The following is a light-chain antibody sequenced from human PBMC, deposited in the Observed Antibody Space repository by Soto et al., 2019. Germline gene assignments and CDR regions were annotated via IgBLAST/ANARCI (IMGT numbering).Light chain of an antibody. J-gene: IGKJ1*01. Sequence: EVVLTQSPGTLSLSPGERATLSCRASQSISGMFLAWYQQRPGQAPRLLIYGASNRATGIPDRFSGRGSGTDFTLTVSRLEPEDFAVYYCQQYGPSPWTFGQGTKVEI. CDR1: QSISGMF. CDR3: QQYGPSPWT. CDR2: GAS. V-gene: IGKV3-20*01.